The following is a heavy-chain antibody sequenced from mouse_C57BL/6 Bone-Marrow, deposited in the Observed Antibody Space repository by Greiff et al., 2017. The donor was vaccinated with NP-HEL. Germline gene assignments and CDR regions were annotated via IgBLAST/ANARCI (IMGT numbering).Heavy chain of an antibody. D-gene: IGHD1-1*01. CDR2: INPSNGGT. Sequence: QVQLKQPGTELVKPGASVKLSCKASGYTFTSYWMHWVKQRPGQGLEWIGNINPSNGGTNYTEKFKSKATLTVDKSSSTAYMQLSSLTSEDSAVYDCARGGTTVVDWYFDVWGTGTTATVSS. V-gene: IGHV1-53*01. CDR1: GYTFTSYW. CDR3: ARGGTTVVDWYFDV. J-gene: IGHJ1*03.